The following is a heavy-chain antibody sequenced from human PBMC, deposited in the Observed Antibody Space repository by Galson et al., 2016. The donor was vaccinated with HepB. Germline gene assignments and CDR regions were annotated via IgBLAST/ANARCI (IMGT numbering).Heavy chain of an antibody. J-gene: IGHJ5*02. Sequence: SETLSLTCTVSGGSVSSGIHYWSWIRQPPGKGREWIGYINYSGSKGYSSYLNSRFTISVDSSNNRFSLKLSSVTAADTAVYYCARCGSGWFDPWGQGTLVSVSS. CDR3: ARCGSGWFDP. CDR1: GGSVSSGIHY. D-gene: IGHD5-12*01. CDR2: INYSGSK. V-gene: IGHV4-61*03.